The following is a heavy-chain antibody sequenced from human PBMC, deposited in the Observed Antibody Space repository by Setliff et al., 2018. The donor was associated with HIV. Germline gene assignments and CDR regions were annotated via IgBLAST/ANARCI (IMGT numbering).Heavy chain of an antibody. D-gene: IGHD3-10*01. CDR3: AREGGQGYSGSGRFYHRNLDL. CDR2: INQSGNT. V-gene: IGHV4-34*01. CDR1: GGSLSGYY. J-gene: IGHJ2*01. Sequence: PSETQSLTCAVYGGSLSGYYWSWVRQSPGRGLEWMGEINQSGNTNFNPSLKSRLIISVDTSKSQFSLKLTSVTAADTALYYCAREGGQGYSGSGRFYHRNLDLWGRGTLVTVSS.